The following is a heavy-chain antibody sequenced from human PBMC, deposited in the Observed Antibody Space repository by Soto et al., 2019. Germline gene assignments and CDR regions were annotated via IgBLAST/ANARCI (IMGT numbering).Heavy chain of an antibody. CDR1: GGTFSSYT. D-gene: IGHD5-12*01. V-gene: IGHV1-69*01. CDR3: ARGALRFLVPTWFDP. J-gene: IGHJ5*02. CDR2: IIPIFGTP. Sequence: QVQLVQSGAEVKKPGSSVKVSCKASGGTFSSYTIIWVRQAPGQGLDLMGGIIPIFGTPNYAQKFQGRVTITADESTSTAYMELSSLRSEDTAVYYCARGALRFLVPTWFDPWGQGTLVTVSS.